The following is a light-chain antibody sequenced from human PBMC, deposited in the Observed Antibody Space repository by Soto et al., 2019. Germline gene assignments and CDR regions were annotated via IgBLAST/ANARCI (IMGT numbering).Light chain of an antibody. V-gene: IGLV2-23*01. J-gene: IGLJ1*01. CDR1: SSDVGSYNL. CDR3: CSYVGARRYV. Sequence: QSALTQPASVSGSPGQSITISCTGTSSDVGSYNLVSWYQQHPGKAPKLMIYEGSKRPSGVSNRFSGSKSGNTASLTISGLQAEDEADYYCCSYVGARRYVFVIAAKVTVL. CDR2: EGS.